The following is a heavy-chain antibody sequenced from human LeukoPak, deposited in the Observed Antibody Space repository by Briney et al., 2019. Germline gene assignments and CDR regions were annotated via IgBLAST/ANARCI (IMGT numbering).Heavy chain of an antibody. V-gene: IGHV4-39*07. CDR2: IYYSGST. J-gene: IGHJ4*02. CDR3: ARARPRYCSGGSCYSDFDY. CDR1: GGSISSSSNY. D-gene: IGHD2-15*01. Sequence: SETLSLTCTVSGGSISSSSNYWGWIRQPPGKGLEWIGSIYYSGSTYYNPSLKSRVTISVDTSKNQFSLKLSSVTAADTAVYYCARARPRYCSGGSCYSDFDYWGQGTLVTVSS.